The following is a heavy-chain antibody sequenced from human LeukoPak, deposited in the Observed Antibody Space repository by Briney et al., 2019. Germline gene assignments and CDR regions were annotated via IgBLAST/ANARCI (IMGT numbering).Heavy chain of an antibody. D-gene: IGHD6-19*01. CDR3: ARRRQWLVPPDY. Sequence: SETLSLTCAVYGGSFSGYYWSWIRQPPGKGLEWIGEINHSGSTNYNPSLKSRVTISVDTSKNQFSLKLSPVTAADTAVYYCARRRQWLVPPDYWGQGTLVTVSS. CDR2: INHSGST. CDR1: GGSFSGYY. V-gene: IGHV4-34*01. J-gene: IGHJ4*02.